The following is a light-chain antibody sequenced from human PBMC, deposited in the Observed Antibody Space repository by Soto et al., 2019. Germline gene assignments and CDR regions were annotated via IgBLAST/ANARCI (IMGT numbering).Light chain of an antibody. CDR3: AAWDDSLSGLYV. V-gene: IGLV1-47*02. CDR1: SSNIGSNY. J-gene: IGLJ1*01. Sequence: QSVLTQPPSASGTPGQRVTISCSGSSSNIGSNYVYWYQQLPGTAPKLLIYSNNQRPSGVPDRFSGSKSGTSASLAISGLRSEDEADHYCAAWDDSLSGLYVFGTGTKLTVL. CDR2: SNN.